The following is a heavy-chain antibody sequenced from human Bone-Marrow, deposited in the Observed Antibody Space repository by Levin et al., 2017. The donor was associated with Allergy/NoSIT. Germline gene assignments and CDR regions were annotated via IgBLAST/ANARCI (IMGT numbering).Heavy chain of an antibody. Sequence: GESLKISCAASGFTFDDYTMHWVRQAPGKGLEWVSLISWDGGSTYYADSVKGRFTVSRDNSKNSLYLQMNSLRTEDTALYYCAKDMYSSGWSGLDYWGQGTLVTVSS. CDR3: AKDMYSSGWSGLDY. J-gene: IGHJ4*02. CDR1: GFTFDDYT. D-gene: IGHD6-19*01. V-gene: IGHV3-43*01. CDR2: ISWDGGST.